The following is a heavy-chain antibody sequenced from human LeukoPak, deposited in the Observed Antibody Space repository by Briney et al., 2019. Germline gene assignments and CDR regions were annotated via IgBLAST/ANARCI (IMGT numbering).Heavy chain of an antibody. CDR2: IYHSGST. Sequence: SETLSLTCAVSGYSISSGFYWGWIRQPPGKGLEWIGSIYHSGSTYYNPSLKSRVTISVDTSKNQFSLKLSSVTAADTAVYYCASAPRRGWYSYGFSCDYWGQGTLVTVSS. CDR1: GYSISSGFY. V-gene: IGHV4-38-2*01. CDR3: ASAPRRGWYSYGFSCDY. D-gene: IGHD5-18*01. J-gene: IGHJ4*02.